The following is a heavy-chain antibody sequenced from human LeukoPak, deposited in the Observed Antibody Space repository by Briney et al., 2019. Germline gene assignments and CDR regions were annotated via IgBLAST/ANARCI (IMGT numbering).Heavy chain of an antibody. CDR1: DYSISSGYY. J-gene: IGHJ6*03. Sequence: PSETLSLTCTVSDYSISSGYYWGWIRQPPGKGLEWIGSIHYSGSTNYNPSLKSRVTISVDTSKNQFSLKLSSVTAADTAVYYCARGYCSGGSCYSYYYYNYMDVWGKGTTVTVSS. D-gene: IGHD2-15*01. V-gene: IGHV4-38-2*02. CDR3: ARGYCSGGSCYSYYYYNYMDV. CDR2: IHYSGST.